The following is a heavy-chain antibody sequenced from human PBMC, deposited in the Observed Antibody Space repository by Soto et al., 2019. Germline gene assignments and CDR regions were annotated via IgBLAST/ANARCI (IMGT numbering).Heavy chain of an antibody. CDR2: TYYSGST. Sequence: QVQLQESGPGLVKPSQTLSLTCTVSGGYLRSGGYYWTWIRRHPGKRLEWIGYTYYSGSTYYNPSLRSRVSISVDTSKNQFSLKLCSVTAADAAVYYCARSVFPWGQGTLVTVSS. CDR3: ARSVFP. J-gene: IGHJ5*02. V-gene: IGHV4-31*03. CDR1: GGYLRSGGYY.